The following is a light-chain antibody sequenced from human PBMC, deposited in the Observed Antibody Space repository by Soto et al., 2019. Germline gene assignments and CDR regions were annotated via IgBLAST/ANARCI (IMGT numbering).Light chain of an antibody. CDR1: QSISSW. Sequence: DIQMTQSPSTLSASVGDRVTITCRASQSISSWLAWYQQKPGKAPKLLIYKTSNLESWVPSRFSGSGSGTEFSLTIRSLQPDDFATYYCQQYKSFSLTFGGGTRVEVK. V-gene: IGKV1-5*03. J-gene: IGKJ4*01. CDR2: KTS. CDR3: QQYKSFSLT.